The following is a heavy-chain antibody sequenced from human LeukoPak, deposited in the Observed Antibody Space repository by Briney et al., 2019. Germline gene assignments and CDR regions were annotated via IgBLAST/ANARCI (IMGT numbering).Heavy chain of an antibody. J-gene: IGHJ4*01. Sequence: SETLSLTCAVSNASVSGYYWSWIRQPPGKGLEWVGHIYYSGSTNYNPSLKSRVTISVDTSKNQFSLKLSSVTAADTAVYYCARGGNYYDSSGYYFDYWGHGTLVTVSS. CDR2: IYYSGST. CDR1: NASVSGYY. V-gene: IGHV4-59*02. CDR3: ARGGNYYDSSGYYFDY. D-gene: IGHD3-22*01.